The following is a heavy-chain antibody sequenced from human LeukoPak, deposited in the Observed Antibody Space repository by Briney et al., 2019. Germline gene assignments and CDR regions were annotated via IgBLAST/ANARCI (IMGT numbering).Heavy chain of an antibody. CDR2: ISSSSSYI. D-gene: IGHD5-12*01. CDR1: GFTFSSYS. V-gene: IGHV3-21*01. Sequence: GGSLRLSCAASGFTFSSYSMNWVRQAPGKGLEWVSSISSSSSYIYYADSVKGRFTISRDNAKNSLYLQMNSLRAEGTAVYYCARVSGENTGFDHWGQGTLVTVSS. CDR3: ARVSGENTGFDH. J-gene: IGHJ4*02.